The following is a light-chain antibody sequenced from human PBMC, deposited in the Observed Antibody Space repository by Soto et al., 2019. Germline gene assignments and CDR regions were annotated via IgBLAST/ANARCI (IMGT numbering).Light chain of an antibody. CDR3: QQYGSSPPT. J-gene: IGKJ2*01. Sequence: EIVLTQSPGTLSFSPGERATLSCRASQSVSSDYLAWYQQKPGQAPRLLIYGASSRATGIPDRFSGSGSGTDFTLTVSRLEREDFAVFYCQQYGSSPPTFGQGTKVDNK. CDR1: QSVSSDY. CDR2: GAS. V-gene: IGKV3-20*01.